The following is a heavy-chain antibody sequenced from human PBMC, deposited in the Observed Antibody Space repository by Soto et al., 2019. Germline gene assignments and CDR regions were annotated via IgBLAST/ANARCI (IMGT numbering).Heavy chain of an antibody. CDR2: ISYDGSNK. V-gene: IGHV3-30*18. J-gene: IGHJ4*02. Sequence: QVQLVESGGGVVQPGRSLRLSCAASGFTFSSYGMHWVRQAPGKGLEWVAVISYDGSNKYYADSVKGRFTISRDNSKNTLYPQMNSLRAEDTAVYYCAKDQLWGSSGWYAAYYFDYWGQGTLVTVSS. CDR3: AKDQLWGSSGWYAAYYFDY. CDR1: GFTFSSYG. D-gene: IGHD6-19*01.